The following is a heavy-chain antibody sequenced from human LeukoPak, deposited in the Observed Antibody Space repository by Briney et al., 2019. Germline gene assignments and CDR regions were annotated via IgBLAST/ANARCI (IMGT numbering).Heavy chain of an antibody. Sequence: GGSLRLSCAASGFTFDNYAMSWVRQAPGTGLEWVSAINEDGHRTYYAGSATDRFTISRDNSKSTLFLQMDSLRAEDTAVYYCAKEGDDVVVPTSMADFWGQGALVTVSS. J-gene: IGHJ4*02. D-gene: IGHD2-2*01. CDR1: GFTFDNYA. CDR3: AKEGDDVVVPTSMADF. CDR2: INEDGHRT. V-gene: IGHV3-23*01.